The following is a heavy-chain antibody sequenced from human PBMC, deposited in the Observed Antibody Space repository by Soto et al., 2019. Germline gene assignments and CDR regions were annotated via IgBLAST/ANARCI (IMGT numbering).Heavy chain of an antibody. CDR3: ADMRGRWLPRD. D-gene: IGHD6-19*01. Sequence: QLHLQESGPGLVKPSETLSLICTVSGGSIIINDYYWGWLRQPPGKGLEWVGNIHYSGRAFYNPSLKGRVTISVDTSINQFSLKLSSVTAADTAVYYCADMRGRWLPRDWGQGTLVTVSS. J-gene: IGHJ4*02. CDR1: GGSIIINDYY. CDR2: IHYSGRA. V-gene: IGHV4-39*01.